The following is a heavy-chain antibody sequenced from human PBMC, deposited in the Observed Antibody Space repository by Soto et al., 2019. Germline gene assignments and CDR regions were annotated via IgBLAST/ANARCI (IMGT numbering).Heavy chain of an antibody. CDR2: ISSSGSTI. CDR3: ARRHPLGKPYYYYGMDV. Sequence: GGSLRLSCAASGFTFSSYEMNWVRQAPGKGLEWVSYISSSGSTIYYADSVKGRFTISRDNAKNSLYLQMNSLRAEDTAVYYCARRHPLGKPYYYYGMDVWGQGTTVTVSS. D-gene: IGHD3-16*01. V-gene: IGHV3-48*03. J-gene: IGHJ6*02. CDR1: GFTFSSYE.